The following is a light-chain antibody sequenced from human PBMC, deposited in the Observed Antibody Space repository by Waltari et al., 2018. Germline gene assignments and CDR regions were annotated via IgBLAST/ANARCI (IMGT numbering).Light chain of an antibody. CDR2: RNN. CDR3: AAWDDSLEEV. Sequence: QSVLTQPPSASGTPGQRVTISCSGSSSNIGSNPVYWYQQLPGMAPTLLIYRNNQRPPGVPDRFSGSKSGTSASLAISGLRSEDEAHYYCAAWDDSLEEVFGGGTKLTVL. CDR1: SSNIGSNP. J-gene: IGLJ2*01. V-gene: IGLV1-47*01.